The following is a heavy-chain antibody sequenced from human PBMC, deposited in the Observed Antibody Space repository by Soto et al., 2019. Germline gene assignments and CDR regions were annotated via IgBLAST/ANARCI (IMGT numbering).Heavy chain of an antibody. J-gene: IGHJ6*04. CDR1: GMKFSSYG. Sequence: QVQLVESGGGVVQSGTSLRLSCAASGMKFSSYGMHWVRQAPGKGLEWVAVIWFDGFKKYYVDSVKGRFTISRDNSNNTLYLKMNSLRAEDTGVYFCARDLLYGTGSRNFPYYGRDVWAKGTTVTVPS. CDR2: IWFDGFKK. V-gene: IGHV3-33*01. D-gene: IGHD3-10*01. CDR3: ARDLLYGTGSRNFPYYGRDV.